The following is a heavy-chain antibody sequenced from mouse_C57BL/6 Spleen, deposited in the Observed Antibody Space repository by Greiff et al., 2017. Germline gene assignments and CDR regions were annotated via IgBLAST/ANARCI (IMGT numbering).Heavy chain of an antibody. Sequence: EVKLQQSGPELVKPGASVKISCKASGYTFTDYYMNWVKQSHGKSLEWIGDINPNNGGTSYNQKFKGKATLTVDKSSSTAYMELRSLTSEDSAVYYCARLPAYWGQGTLVTVSA. D-gene: IGHD5-5*01. CDR2: INPNNGGT. J-gene: IGHJ3*01. CDR3: ARLPAY. CDR1: GYTFTDYY. V-gene: IGHV1-26*01.